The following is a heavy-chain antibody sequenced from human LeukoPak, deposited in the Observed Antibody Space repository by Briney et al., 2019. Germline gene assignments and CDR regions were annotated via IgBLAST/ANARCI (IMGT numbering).Heavy chain of an antibody. J-gene: IGHJ4*02. D-gene: IGHD2-21*02. V-gene: IGHV4-34*01. Sequence: SETLSLTCAVYGGSFSGYYWSWIRQPPGKGLEWIGEINHTGSTNYNPSLKSRVTISVDTSKNQFSLKPSSVTAADTAVHYCATSCGGDCYSDYWGQGTPVTVSS. CDR2: INHTGST. CDR1: GGSFSGYY. CDR3: ATSCGGDCYSDY.